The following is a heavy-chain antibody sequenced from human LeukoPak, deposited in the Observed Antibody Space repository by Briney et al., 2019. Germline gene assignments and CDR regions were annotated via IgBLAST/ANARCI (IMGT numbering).Heavy chain of an antibody. Sequence: ASVKVSCKASGYTFTSYYMNWVRQAPGQGLEWMGIINPSGGSTSYAQKFQGRVTMTRDTSTSTVYMELSSLRSEDTAVYYCARDQTPHYDFWTGGVVDVWGQGTTVTVSS. D-gene: IGHD3-3*01. V-gene: IGHV1-46*01. CDR1: GYTFTSYY. J-gene: IGHJ6*02. CDR2: INPSGGST. CDR3: ARDQTPHYDFWTGGVVDV.